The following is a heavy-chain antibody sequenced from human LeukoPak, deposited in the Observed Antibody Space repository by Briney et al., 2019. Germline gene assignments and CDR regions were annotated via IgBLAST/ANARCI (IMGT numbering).Heavy chain of an antibody. CDR1: GFNFTRYA. CDR3: AKASFYYDFWSGPFAS. Sequence: GRSLRLSCATSGFNFTRYAMSWVRQAPGKGLEWVAAISRRADSTYYADSEKGRLTISRDNAKSSLFLQMNSLSAEDTAVYYCAKASFYYDFWSGPFASWGQGSLVVVSS. D-gene: IGHD3-3*01. V-gene: IGHV3-23*01. J-gene: IGHJ4*02. CDR2: ISRRADST.